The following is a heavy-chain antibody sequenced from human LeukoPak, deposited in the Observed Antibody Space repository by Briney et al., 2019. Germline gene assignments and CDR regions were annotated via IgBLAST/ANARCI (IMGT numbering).Heavy chain of an antibody. CDR1: GGSISTYY. CDR3: ARGSITVVPAFDI. J-gene: IGHJ3*02. D-gene: IGHD3-3*01. CDR2: IYYSGSS. V-gene: IGHV4-59*12. Sequence: PSETLSLTCTLSGGSISTYYWSWIRQPPGKGLEWIGYIYYSGSSSYNPSLTSRGTISVDTSKNQFSLKLSSVTAADTAVYYCARGSITVVPAFDIWGQGTMVTVSS.